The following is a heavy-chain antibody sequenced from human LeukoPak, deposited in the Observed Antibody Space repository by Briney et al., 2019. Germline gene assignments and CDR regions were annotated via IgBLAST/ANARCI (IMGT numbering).Heavy chain of an antibody. CDR1: GYTFTSYA. CDR2: INAGNGNT. CDR3: ARDAHMTTVTSGYYYGMDV. J-gene: IGHJ6*04. D-gene: IGHD4-17*01. Sequence: ASVKVSCKASGYTFTSYAMHWVRQAPGQRLEWMGWINAGNGNTKYSQKFQGRVTITRDTSASRAYMELSSLRSEDTAVYYCARDAHMTTVTSGYYYGMDVWGKGTTVTVSS. V-gene: IGHV1-3*01.